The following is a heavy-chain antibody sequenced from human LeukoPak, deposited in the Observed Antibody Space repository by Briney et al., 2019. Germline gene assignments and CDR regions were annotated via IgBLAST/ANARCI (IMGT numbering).Heavy chain of an antibody. D-gene: IGHD1-20*01. CDR1: GLTFSSYE. CDR3: ARLSNWNLYYYYYYGMDV. CDR2: ISSSGSTI. V-gene: IGHV3-48*03. J-gene: IGHJ6*02. Sequence: GGSLRLSCAASGLTFSSYEMNWVRQAPGKGLEWVSYISSSGSTIYYADSVKGRFTISRDNAKNSLYLQMNSLRAEDTAVYYCARLSNWNLYYYYYYGMDVWGQGTTVTVSS.